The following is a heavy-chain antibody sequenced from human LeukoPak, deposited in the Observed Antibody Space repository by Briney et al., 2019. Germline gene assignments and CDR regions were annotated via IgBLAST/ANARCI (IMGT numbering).Heavy chain of an antibody. Sequence: SETLSLTCTVSGGSISSGSYYWSWIRQPAGKGLEWIGRIYTSGSTNYNPSLKSRVTISVGTSKNQFPLKLSSVTAADTAVYYCARSGGWSEYFDYWGQGTLVTVSS. CDR3: ARSGGWSEYFDY. V-gene: IGHV4-61*02. J-gene: IGHJ4*01. CDR1: GGSISSGSYY. CDR2: IYTSGST. D-gene: IGHD6-19*01.